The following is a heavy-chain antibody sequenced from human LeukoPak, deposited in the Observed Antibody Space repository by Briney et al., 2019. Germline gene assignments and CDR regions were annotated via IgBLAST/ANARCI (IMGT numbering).Heavy chain of an antibody. CDR3: ARGTVTTQNYYFDY. CDR1: GGSISSGGYY. J-gene: IGHJ4*02. CDR2: IYYSGST. D-gene: IGHD4-11*01. V-gene: IGHV4-31*03. Sequence: SSETLSLTCTVSGGSISSGGYYWSWIRQRPGKGLEWIGYIYYSGSTYYNPSLKSRVTISVDTSKNQFSLKLSSVTAADTAVYYCARGTVTTQNYYFDYWGQGTLVTVSS.